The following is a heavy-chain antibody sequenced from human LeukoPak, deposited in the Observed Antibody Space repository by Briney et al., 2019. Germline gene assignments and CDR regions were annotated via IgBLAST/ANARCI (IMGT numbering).Heavy chain of an antibody. CDR2: IYTSGST. CDR3: ASLRRDINYDILTGYQYYYYYMDV. J-gene: IGHJ6*03. Sequence: PSETLSLTCTVSGGSISSYYWSWIRQPAGKGLEWIGRIYTSGSTNYNPSLKSRVTMSVDTSKNQFSLKLSSVTAADTAVYYCASLRRDINYDILTGYQYYYYYMDVWGKGTTVTISS. CDR1: GGSISSYY. D-gene: IGHD3-9*01. V-gene: IGHV4-4*07.